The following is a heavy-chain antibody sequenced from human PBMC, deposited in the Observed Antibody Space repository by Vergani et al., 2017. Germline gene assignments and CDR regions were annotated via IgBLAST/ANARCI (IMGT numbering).Heavy chain of an antibody. J-gene: IGHJ4*02. V-gene: IGHV1-18*01. Sequence: QVQLVQSGAEVKKPGASVKVSCKTSGYTFTNYGISWVRQAPGQGLEWMGWISAYNGDTKYAQKLQGRVTMTRDTSTSTGYMELRSLSSDDTAVYYCARVNGDYAPSGDGRIDWGQGTLVTVSS. CDR1: GYTFTNYG. CDR2: ISAYNGDT. D-gene: IGHD4-17*01. CDR3: ARVNGDYAPSGDGRID.